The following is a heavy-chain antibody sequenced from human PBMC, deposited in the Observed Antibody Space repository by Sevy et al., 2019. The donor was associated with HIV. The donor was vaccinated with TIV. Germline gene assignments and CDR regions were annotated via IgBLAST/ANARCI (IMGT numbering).Heavy chain of an antibody. CDR3: ARQSSGGPGDNWFDP. J-gene: IGHJ5*02. CDR1: GYSISSGYY. CDR2: IYHSGST. Sequence: SETLSLTCAVSGYSISSGYYWGWIRQPPGKGLEWIGSIYHSGSTYYNPPLKSRVTISVDTSKNQFSLKLSSVTAADTAVYYCARQSSGGPGDNWFDPWGQGTLVTVSS. D-gene: IGHD3-16*01. V-gene: IGHV4-38-2*01.